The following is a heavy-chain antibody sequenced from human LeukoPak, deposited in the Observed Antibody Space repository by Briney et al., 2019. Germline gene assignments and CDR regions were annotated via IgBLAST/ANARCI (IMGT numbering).Heavy chain of an antibody. D-gene: IGHD3-3*01. CDR2: ISGSGGTT. J-gene: IGHJ4*02. V-gene: IGHV3-23*01. CDR3: AKGGDITIFGVVIIPVIY. Sequence: GGSLRLSCAASGFTFSNYGMSWVRQAPGKGLEWISAISGSGGTTYYADSVKGRFTISRDNSRNTLYLQMNSLRAEDTAVYYCAKGGDITIFGVVIIPVIYWGQGTLVTVSS. CDR1: GFTFSNYG.